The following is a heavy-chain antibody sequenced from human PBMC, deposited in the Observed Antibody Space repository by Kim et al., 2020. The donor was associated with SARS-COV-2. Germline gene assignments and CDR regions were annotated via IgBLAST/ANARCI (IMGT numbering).Heavy chain of an antibody. V-gene: IGHV3-30*18. Sequence: GGSLRLSCAASGFTFSSYGMHWVRQAPGKGLEWVAVISYDGSNKYYADSVKGRFTISRDNSKNTLYLQMNSLRAEDTAVYYCAKDHSGYDAFDIWGQGTMVTVSS. CDR3: AKDHSGYDAFDI. CDR1: GFTFSSYG. CDR2: ISYDGSNK. J-gene: IGHJ3*02. D-gene: IGHD2-21*01.